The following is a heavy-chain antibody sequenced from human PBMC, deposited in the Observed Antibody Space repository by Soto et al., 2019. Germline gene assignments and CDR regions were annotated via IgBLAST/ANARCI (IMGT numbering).Heavy chain of an antibody. CDR1: GGSISRYY. J-gene: IGHJ6*03. CDR3: ARMLWGSYRYTDYYYYMDV. D-gene: IGHD3-16*02. V-gene: IGHV4-59*08. Sequence: SETLSLTCTVSGGSISRYYWSWIRQPPGKGLEWIGYIYYSGSTNYNPSLKSRVTISVDTSKNQFSLKLSSVTAADTAVYYCARMLWGSYRYTDYYYYMDVWGKGTTVTVSS. CDR2: IYYSGST.